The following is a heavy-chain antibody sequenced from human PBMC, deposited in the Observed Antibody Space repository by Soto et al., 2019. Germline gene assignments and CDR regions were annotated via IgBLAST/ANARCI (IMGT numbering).Heavy chain of an antibody. V-gene: IGHV3-23*01. CDR1: GFTFSSYA. CDR3: TMGFCIGAGCHWDAAFSI. J-gene: IGHJ3*02. Sequence: EVQLLESGGGLVQPGGSLRLSCAASGFTFSSYAMSWVRQAPGKGLEWVSAISGSCGSTYYADSGKGRFTISRDNSKNTLYLQLNSLRAEDTAVYYCTMGFCIGAGCHWDAAFSIWGQGTMVTVSS. D-gene: IGHD2-15*01. CDR2: ISGSCGST.